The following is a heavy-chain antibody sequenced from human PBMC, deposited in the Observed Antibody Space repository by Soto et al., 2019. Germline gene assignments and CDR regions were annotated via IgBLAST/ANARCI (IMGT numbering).Heavy chain of an antibody. J-gene: IGHJ3*02. V-gene: IGHV3-23*01. Sequence: GGSLRLSCAASGFTFSSYAMSWVRQAPGKGLEWVSAISGSGGSTYYADSVKGRFTISRDNSKNTLYLQMNSLRAEDTAVYYCAKQYYYDYIGGSRVDAFDIWGQGTMVTVSS. CDR2: ISGSGGST. CDR1: GFTFSSYA. D-gene: IGHD3-16*01. CDR3: AKQYYYDYIGGSRVDAFDI.